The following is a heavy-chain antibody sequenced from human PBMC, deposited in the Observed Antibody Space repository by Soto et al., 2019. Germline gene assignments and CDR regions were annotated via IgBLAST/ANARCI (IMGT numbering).Heavy chain of an antibody. D-gene: IGHD3-3*01. CDR3: ARDLEAYYDFWSGYPAPGMDV. CDR1: GGSISSYY. V-gene: IGHV4-59*12. J-gene: IGHJ6*02. Sequence: SETLSLTCTVSGGSISSYYWSWIRQPPGKGLEWIGYIYYSGSTNYNPSLKSRVTVSVDTSKNQFSLKLSSVTAADTAVYYCARDLEAYYDFWSGYPAPGMDVWGQGTTVTVSS. CDR2: IYYSGST.